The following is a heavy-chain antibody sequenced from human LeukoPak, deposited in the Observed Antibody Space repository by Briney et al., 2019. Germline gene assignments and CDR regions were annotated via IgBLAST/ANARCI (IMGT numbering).Heavy chain of an antibody. V-gene: IGHV3-23*01. CDR3: AKLIFGVVTNYFDY. J-gene: IGHJ4*02. CDR2: ISGSGGST. Sequence: GGSLRLSCAASGFTFSSYGMHWVRQAPGKGLEWVSAISGSGGSTYYADSVKGRFTISRDNSKNTLYLQMNSLRAEDTAVYYCAKLIFGVVTNYFDYWGQGTLVTVSS. D-gene: IGHD3-3*01. CDR1: GFTFSSYG.